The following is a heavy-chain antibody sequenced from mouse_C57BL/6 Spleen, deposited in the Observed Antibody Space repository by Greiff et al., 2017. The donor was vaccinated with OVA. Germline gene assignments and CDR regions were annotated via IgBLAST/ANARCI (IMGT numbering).Heavy chain of an antibody. CDR2: ISSGGDYI. D-gene: IGHD1-1*01. V-gene: IGHV5S21*01. Sequence: EVQVVESGEGLVKPGGSLKLSCAASGFTFSSYAMSWVRQTPEKRLEWVAYISSGGDYIYYADTVKGRFTISRDNARNTLYLQMSSLKSEDTAMYYCARDRTTVVEGAWFAYWGQGTLVTVSA. CDR1: GFTFSSYA. J-gene: IGHJ3*01. CDR3: ARDRTTVVEGAWFAY.